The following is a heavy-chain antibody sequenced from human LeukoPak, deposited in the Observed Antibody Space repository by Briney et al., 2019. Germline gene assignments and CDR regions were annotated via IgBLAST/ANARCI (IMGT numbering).Heavy chain of an antibody. CDR3: ARHLSGVAGYTYGRGIDF. Sequence: GGSLRLSCAASGFTFSSYSMNWVRQAPGKGLEWVSSISSSSSYIYYADSVKGRFTISRDNAKNSLYLQMNSLRAEDTAVYYCARHLSGVAGYTYGRGIDFWGQGTLVTVSS. CDR2: ISSSSSYI. CDR1: GFTFSSYS. J-gene: IGHJ4*02. D-gene: IGHD5-18*01. V-gene: IGHV3-21*01.